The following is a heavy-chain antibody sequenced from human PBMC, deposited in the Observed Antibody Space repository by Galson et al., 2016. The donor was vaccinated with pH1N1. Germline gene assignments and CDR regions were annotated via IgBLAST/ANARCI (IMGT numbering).Heavy chain of an antibody. CDR1: GGNFSSYA. Sequence: CKASGGNFSSYAINWVRQAPGQGLEWMGEIIPIFGTRDAAQNFQGRLKITADKSTNTAYMELSSLRSEDTAVYYCASDTSGTSADDSFDIWGQGTMVTVSS. CDR3: ASDTSGTSADDSFDI. V-gene: IGHV1-69*06. D-gene: IGHD1/OR15-1a*01. CDR2: IIPIFGTR. J-gene: IGHJ3*02.